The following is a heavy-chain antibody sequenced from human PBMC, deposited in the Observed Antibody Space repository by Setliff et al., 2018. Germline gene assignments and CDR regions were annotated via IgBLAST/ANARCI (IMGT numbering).Heavy chain of an antibody. J-gene: IGHJ4*02. Sequence: PSETLSLTCTVSGDSISNYYWNWIRQPAGKGLEWLGRIYVTESTKYNPSLKSRVTLSIDTSKNQFSLKLSSVTAADAALYYCAASRAYTGAVEEWFLPKTFDFWGQGSPVTVSS. CDR2: IYVTEST. CDR3: AASRAYTGAVEEWFLPKTFDF. CDR1: GDSISNYY. V-gene: IGHV4-4*07. D-gene: IGHD3-10*01.